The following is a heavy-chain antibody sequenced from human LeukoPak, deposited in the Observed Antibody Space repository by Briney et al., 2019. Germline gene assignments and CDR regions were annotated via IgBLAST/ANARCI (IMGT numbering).Heavy chain of an antibody. J-gene: IGHJ6*03. Sequence: GGSLRLSRAASGFTFSSYSMNWVRQAPGKGLEWVSSISSSSSYIYYADSVKGRFTISRDNAKNSLYLQMNSLRAEDTAVYYCARDRSMPYYMDVWGKGTTVTVSS. V-gene: IGHV3-21*01. CDR3: ARDRSMPYYMDV. CDR1: GFTFSSYS. D-gene: IGHD2/OR15-2a*01. CDR2: ISSSSSYI.